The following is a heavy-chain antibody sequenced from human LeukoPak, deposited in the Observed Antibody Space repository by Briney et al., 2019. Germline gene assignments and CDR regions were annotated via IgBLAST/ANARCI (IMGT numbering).Heavy chain of an antibody. CDR1: GYTFTDYY. CDR2: INPNSGGT. Sequence: ASVKVSCKASGYTFTDYYMHWVRQAPGQGLEWMGWINPNSGGTNYAQSFQGRVTMTRDTSISTAYMELSRLRSDDTAVYYCARGPKFDIWGQGTMVTVSS. CDR3: ARGPKFDI. V-gene: IGHV1-2*02. J-gene: IGHJ3*02.